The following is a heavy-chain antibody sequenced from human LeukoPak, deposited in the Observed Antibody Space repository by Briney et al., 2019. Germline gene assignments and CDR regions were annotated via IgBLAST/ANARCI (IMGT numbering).Heavy chain of an antibody. J-gene: IGHJ4*02. CDR3: ARSERDATVTTDY. CDR1: GGTFSSYA. CDR2: IIPIFGTA. V-gene: IGHV1-69*13. Sequence: SVKVSCKASGGTFSSYAISWVRQAPGQGLEWMGGIIPIFGTANYAQKFQGRVTITADESTSTAYMELSSLRSEDTAVYYCARSERDATVTTDYWGQGTLVTVPS. D-gene: IGHD4-17*01.